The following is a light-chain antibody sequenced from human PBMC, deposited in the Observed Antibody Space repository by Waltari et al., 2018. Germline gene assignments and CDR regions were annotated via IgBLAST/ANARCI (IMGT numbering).Light chain of an antibody. J-gene: IGKJ4*01. V-gene: IGKV1-39*01. CDR1: QSISSN. Sequence: DIQMTQSPSSLSASVGDRVTITGRASQSISSNLNWYQQKPGKAPKLLIDSASSLRSGVPSSFSGSGSGTDFTLTISSLQPEDFATYYCQQSYSTPLTFGGGTKVELK. CDR2: SAS. CDR3: QQSYSTPLT.